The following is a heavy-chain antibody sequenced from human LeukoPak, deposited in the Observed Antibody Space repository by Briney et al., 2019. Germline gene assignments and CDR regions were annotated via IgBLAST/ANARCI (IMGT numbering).Heavy chain of an antibody. V-gene: IGHV1-69*13. D-gene: IGHD1-26*01. CDR2: IIPIFGTA. Sequence: GASVKVSCKASGGTFSSYAISWVRQAPGQGLEWMGGIIPIFGTANYAQKFQGRVTITADESTSTAYMELSSLRSEDTAVYYCAGDLWSGSYEFWGQGTLVTVSS. CDR3: AGDLWSGSYEF. CDR1: GGTFSSYA. J-gene: IGHJ4*02.